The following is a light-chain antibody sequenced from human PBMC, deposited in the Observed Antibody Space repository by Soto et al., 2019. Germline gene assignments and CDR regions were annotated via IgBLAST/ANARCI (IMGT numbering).Light chain of an antibody. CDR3: QQLNSYLLT. J-gene: IGKJ4*01. Sequence: DIQLTQSPSFLSASVGDRVTITCRASQGISSYLAWYQQKPGKAPKLLIYAASTLQSGVPSRFSGSESGTEFTLTISSLQPEDFATYYCQQLNSYLLTFGGGTKVEIK. CDR1: QGISSY. V-gene: IGKV1-9*01. CDR2: AAS.